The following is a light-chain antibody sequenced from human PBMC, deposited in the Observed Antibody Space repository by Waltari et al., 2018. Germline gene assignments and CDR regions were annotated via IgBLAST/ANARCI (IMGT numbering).Light chain of an antibody. CDR3: HSRDASGVAGS. J-gene: IGLJ2*01. CDR2: DKN. CDR1: SHRSYY. Sequence: SSELTQDPAVSVAMGQTVRITCQGDSHRSYYESGYQQMPGQAPILVIYDKNNRPSGVPDRFSGSSSHNTGSLTITGAQAEDEASYYCHSRDASGVAGSFGGGTKLTVL. V-gene: IGLV3-19*01.